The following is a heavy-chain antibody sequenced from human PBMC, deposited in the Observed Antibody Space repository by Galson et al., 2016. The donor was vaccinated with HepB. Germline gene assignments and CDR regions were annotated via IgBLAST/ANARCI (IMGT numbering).Heavy chain of an antibody. Sequence: SLRLSCAASGFTFSNYAMSWVRQAPGKGLEWVSAICGSGDSTYYADSVKGRFTTSRDNSKNTLYLQMHSLRAEDTAVYYCAKDRTYGSGCYLDYFENWGPGTLVTVSS. CDR1: GFTFSNYA. CDR2: ICGSGDST. V-gene: IGHV3-23*01. CDR3: AKDRTYGSGCYLDYFEN. J-gene: IGHJ4*02. D-gene: IGHD6-19*01.